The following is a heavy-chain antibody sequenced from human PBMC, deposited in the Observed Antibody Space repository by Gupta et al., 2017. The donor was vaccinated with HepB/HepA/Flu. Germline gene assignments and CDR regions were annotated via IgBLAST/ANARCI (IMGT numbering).Heavy chain of an antibody. Sequence: QVQLVQSVTEVKKPGASVRVSCKASGYTFTDSYIHWVRQAPGHGLEWMGWLNPNRGGTNYAQKFQGRATLTRDTSISTAYMEVNTLKADDTAIYYCARGTRRGGNIVPFDFWGQGTLVTVSS. D-gene: IGHD5-12*01. CDR2: LNPNRGGT. V-gene: IGHV1-2*02. CDR3: ARGTRRGGNIVPFDF. J-gene: IGHJ5*01. CDR1: GYTFTDSY.